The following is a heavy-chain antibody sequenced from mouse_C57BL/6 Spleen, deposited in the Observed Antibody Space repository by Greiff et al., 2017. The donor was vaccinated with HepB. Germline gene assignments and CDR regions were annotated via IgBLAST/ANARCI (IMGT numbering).Heavy chain of an antibody. J-gene: IGHJ4*01. CDR3: ARDNYGYARDY. V-gene: IGHV3-6*01. CDR2: ISYDGSN. D-gene: IGHD2-2*01. Sequence: VQLKESGPGLVKPSQSLSLTCSVTGYSITSGYYWNWIRQFPGNKLEWMGYISYDGSNNYNPSLKNRISITRDTSKNQFFLKLNSVTTEDTATYYCARDNYGYARDYWGQGTSVTVSS. CDR1: GYSITSGYY.